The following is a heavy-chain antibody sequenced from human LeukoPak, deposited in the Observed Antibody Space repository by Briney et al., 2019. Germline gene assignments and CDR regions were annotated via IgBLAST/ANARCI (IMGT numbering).Heavy chain of an antibody. CDR1: GFTFGGHT. CDR3: ARVSIFGVVIANDY. CDR2: ITCGGDYM. Sequence: PGGSLRLSCAASGFTFGGHTMSWVRQAPGKGLQWISTITCGGDYMYYADPGKSRFTISRNDSKNLLYLHMNGLRAEDTDVYYCARVSIFGVVIANDYWGQGTVVTVSS. J-gene: IGHJ4*02. V-gene: IGHV3-21*01. D-gene: IGHD3-16*02.